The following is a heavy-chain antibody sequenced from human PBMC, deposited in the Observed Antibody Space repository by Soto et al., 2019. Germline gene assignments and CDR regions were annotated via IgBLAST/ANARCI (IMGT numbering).Heavy chain of an antibody. J-gene: IGHJ6*02. V-gene: IGHV3-30*18. CDR2: ISHDGSNK. CDR1: GFTFCSYG. CDR3: ANSGYHWEGMDV. Sequence: QVQLVESGGGVVQPGRSLRLSCAASGFTFCSYGMHWVRQAPGKGLEWVAVISHDGSNKYYTDSVKGRFTIPRDNSKNTLYLQINSLRVEDTDVYYCANSGYHWEGMDVWGQGTTVTVCS. D-gene: IGHD5-12*01.